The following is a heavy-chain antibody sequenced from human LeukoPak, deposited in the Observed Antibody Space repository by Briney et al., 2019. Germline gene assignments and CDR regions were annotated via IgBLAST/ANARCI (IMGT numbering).Heavy chain of an antibody. CDR3: ARSPLLWFGELLYSNWFDP. D-gene: IGHD3-10*01. J-gene: IGHJ5*02. CDR2: IYYSGST. V-gene: IGHV4-59*01. CDR1: SGSLSGYY. Sequence: PSETLSLTCAVYSGSLSGYYWTWLRQPPGKGLEWIGYIYYSGSTNYNPSLKSRVTISVDTSKNQFSLKLSSVTAADTAVYYCARSPLLWFGELLYSNWFDPWGQGTLVTVSS.